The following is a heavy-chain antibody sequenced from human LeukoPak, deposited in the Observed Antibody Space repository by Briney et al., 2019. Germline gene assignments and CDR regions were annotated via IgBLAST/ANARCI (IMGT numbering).Heavy chain of an antibody. V-gene: IGHV3-23*01. D-gene: IGHD5-12*01. J-gene: IGHJ4*02. Sequence: GGSLRLSCGASGFTFSNYAMSWVRQAPGKGLEWVPGISDSGSTAFYADSVKGRFTSSGDNPKSTLYLQMNSLRAEDTAVYYCAKDIQTWPRFPDYWGQGTLVTVSS. CDR3: AKDIQTWPRFPDY. CDR1: GFTFSNYA. CDR2: ISDSGSTA.